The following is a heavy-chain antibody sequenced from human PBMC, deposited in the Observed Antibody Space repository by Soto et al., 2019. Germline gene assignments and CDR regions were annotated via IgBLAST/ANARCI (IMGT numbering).Heavy chain of an antibody. V-gene: IGHV4-39*07. D-gene: IGHD2-2*02. J-gene: IGHJ4*02. CDR1: GESISSSSYY. Sequence: SDTLSLTGIVSGESISSSSYYWGWIRQPPGKGLEWIGSIYHSGSTYYNPSLKSRVTISVDRSKNQFSLKLSSVTAADTAVYYCARVDPGYCSSTSCYKKGGILGYWGQGTLVTVSS. CDR2: IYHSGST. CDR3: ARVDPGYCSSTSCYKKGGILGY.